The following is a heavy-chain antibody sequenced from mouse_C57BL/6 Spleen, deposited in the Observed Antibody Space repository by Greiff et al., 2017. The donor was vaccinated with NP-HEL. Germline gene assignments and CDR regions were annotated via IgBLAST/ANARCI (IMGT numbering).Heavy chain of an antibody. D-gene: IGHD2-5*01. J-gene: IGHJ4*01. CDR1: GFTFSDYG. Sequence: EVKVVESGGGLVKPGGSLKLSCAASGFTFSDYGMHWVRQAPEKGLEWVAYISSGSSTIYYADTVKGRFTISRDNAKNTLFLQMTSLRSEDTAMYYCATLYSNYGAGDYAMDYWGQGTSVTVSS. CDR2: ISSGSSTI. V-gene: IGHV5-17*01. CDR3: ATLYSNYGAGDYAMDY.